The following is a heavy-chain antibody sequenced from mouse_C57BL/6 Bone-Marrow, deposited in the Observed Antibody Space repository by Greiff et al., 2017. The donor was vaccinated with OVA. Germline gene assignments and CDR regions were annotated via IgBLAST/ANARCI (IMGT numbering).Heavy chain of an antibody. V-gene: IGHV5-4*01. CDR1: GFTFSSYA. J-gene: IGHJ2*01. CDR3: ARADGSRPYYFDY. Sequence: EVQRVESGGGLVKPGGSLKLSCAASGFTFSSYAMSWVRQTPEKRLEWVATISDGGSYTYYPDIVKGRFTISRDNAKNNLYLQMSHLKSEDTAMYYCARADGSRPYYFDYWGQGTTLTVSS. D-gene: IGHD1-1*01. CDR2: ISDGGSYT.